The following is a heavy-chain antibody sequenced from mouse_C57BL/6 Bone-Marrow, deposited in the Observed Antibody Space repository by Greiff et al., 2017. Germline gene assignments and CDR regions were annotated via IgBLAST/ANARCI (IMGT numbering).Heavy chain of an antibody. CDR2: IYPGSGNT. CDR1: GYTFTSYW. D-gene: IGHD2-5*01. V-gene: IGHV1-55*01. CDR3: ARPDYSNYWYFDV. Sequence: QVQLQQPGAELVKPGASVKLSCKASGYTFTSYWITWVKQRPGQGLEWIGDIYPGSGNTNYNEKFKGKATLTVDTSSSTAYMQLSSLTSEDSAVYYCARPDYSNYWYFDVWGTGTTVTVSS. J-gene: IGHJ1*03.